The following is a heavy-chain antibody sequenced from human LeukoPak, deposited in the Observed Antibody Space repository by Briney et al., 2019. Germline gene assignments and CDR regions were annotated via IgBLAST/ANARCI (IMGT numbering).Heavy chain of an antibody. Sequence: GGSLRLSCAASGFTFSSYAMSWVRQAPGKGLEWVSAISGSGGSTYYADSVKGRFTISRDNSKNTLYLQMNSLRAEDTAVYYCAKSLFTSATGTGRAFHIWGQGTMVTVSS. V-gene: IGHV3-23*01. J-gene: IGHJ3*02. CDR2: ISGSGGST. CDR3: AKSLFTSATGTGRAFHI. D-gene: IGHD1-1*01. CDR1: GFTFSSYA.